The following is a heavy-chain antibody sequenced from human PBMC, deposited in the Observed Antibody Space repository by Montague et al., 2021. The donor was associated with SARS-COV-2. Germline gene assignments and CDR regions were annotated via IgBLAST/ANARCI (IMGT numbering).Heavy chain of an antibody. D-gene: IGHD1-26*01. CDR2: IYHTGSN. Sequence: SETLSLTCVVSGDSLLPDNCWTWVPMPPGKVLSWVGEIYHTGSNTYNPCIKSRVSMSVDKSWKPFSLRLTSVTAADTAIYYCARKGSGRSDLAYWGQGTLVTISS. V-gene: IGHV4-4*02. CDR1: GDSLLPDNC. J-gene: IGHJ4*02. CDR3: ARKGSGRSDLAY.